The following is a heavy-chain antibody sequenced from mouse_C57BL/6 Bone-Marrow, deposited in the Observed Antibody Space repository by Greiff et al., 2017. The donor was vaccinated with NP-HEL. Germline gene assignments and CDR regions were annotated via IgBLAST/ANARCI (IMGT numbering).Heavy chain of an antibody. J-gene: IGHJ4*01. Sequence: QVQLQQSGAELARPGASVKLSCKASGYTFTSYGISWVKQRTGQGLEWIGEIYPGSGNTYYNEKFKGKATLTADQSSSTAYMELRSLTSEDSAVYFCARGPAAIYYYGSSLSYYAMDYWGQGTSVTVSS. CDR2: IYPGSGNT. CDR1: GYTFTSYG. CDR3: ARGPAAIYYYGSSLSYYAMDY. D-gene: IGHD1-1*01. V-gene: IGHV1-81*01.